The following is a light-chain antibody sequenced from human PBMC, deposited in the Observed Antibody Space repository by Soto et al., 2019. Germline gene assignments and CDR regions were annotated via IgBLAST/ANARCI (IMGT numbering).Light chain of an antibody. CDR3: QQSYTIPVT. CDR2: AAS. J-gene: IGKJ1*01. V-gene: IGKV1-39*01. Sequence: DIQMTQSPSSLSASVGDRVTITCRASQYISNYLHWYQQKPGKAPKIVIYAASSLQSGVPPRFSGSGSGTDFTLTISSLQPDDFATYYCQQSYTIPVTFGQGTKVEIK. CDR1: QYISNY.